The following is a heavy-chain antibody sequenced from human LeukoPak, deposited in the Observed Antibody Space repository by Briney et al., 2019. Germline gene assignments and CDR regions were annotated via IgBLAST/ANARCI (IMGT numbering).Heavy chain of an antibody. D-gene: IGHD6-6*01. CDR3: ARAAAPQRLDY. J-gene: IGHJ4*02. V-gene: IGHV4-61*01. CDR1: GYSISSGYY. Sequence: PSETLSLTCTVSGYSISSGYYWGWIRQPPGRGLEWIGYIYYSGSTNYNPSLKSRVTISVDTSKNQFSLKLSSVTAADTAVYYCARAAAPQRLDYWGQGTLVTVSS. CDR2: IYYSGST.